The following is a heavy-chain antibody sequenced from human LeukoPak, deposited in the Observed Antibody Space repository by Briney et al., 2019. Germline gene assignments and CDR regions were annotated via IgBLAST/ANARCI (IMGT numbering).Heavy chain of an antibody. J-gene: IGHJ5*02. CDR1: GGTFSSYA. V-gene: IGHV1-69*01. CDR3: ASGVVGVVVPAAIGNWFDP. CDR2: IIPIFGTA. Sequence: EASVKVSCNASGGTFSSYAISWVRQAPGQGLEWMGGIIPIFGTANYAQKFQGRVTVTADESTSTAYMELSSLRSEDTAVYYCASGVVGVVVPAAIGNWFDPWGQGTLVTVSS. D-gene: IGHD2-2*01.